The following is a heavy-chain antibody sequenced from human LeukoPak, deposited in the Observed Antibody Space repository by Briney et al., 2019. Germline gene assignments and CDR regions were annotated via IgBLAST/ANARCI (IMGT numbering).Heavy chain of an antibody. J-gene: IGHJ4*02. Sequence: PSETLSLTCTVSGGSISSSSYYWGWIRQPPGKGLEWIGEINHSGSTNYNPSLKSRVTISVDTSKRHFSLRLSSVTAADTAVYYCARDTSSWPNLDFWGQGTLVTVSS. CDR1: GGSISSSSYY. V-gene: IGHV4-39*02. CDR2: INHSGST. CDR3: ARDTSSWPNLDF. D-gene: IGHD6-13*01.